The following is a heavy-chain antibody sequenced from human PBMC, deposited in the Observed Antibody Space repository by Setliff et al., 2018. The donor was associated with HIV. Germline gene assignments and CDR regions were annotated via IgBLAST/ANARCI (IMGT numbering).Heavy chain of an antibody. CDR2: LSEGGYDT. Sequence: GGSLRLSCAASGFTFSRYPMSWVRQAPGKGLEWVSSLSEGGYDTYYADSVKGRFTISRDNSKNTLYLQMNSLRAEDTAVYYCAKVEIASRPRGFDYWGQGTLVTVSS. D-gene: IGHD6-6*01. CDR1: GFTFSRYP. V-gene: IGHV3-23*01. CDR3: AKVEIASRPRGFDY. J-gene: IGHJ4*02.